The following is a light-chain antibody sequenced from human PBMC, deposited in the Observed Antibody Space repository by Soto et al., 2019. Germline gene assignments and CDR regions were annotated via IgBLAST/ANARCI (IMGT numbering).Light chain of an antibody. Sequence: EIVLTQSPGTLSLSPGERATLSCRASQSVSSSYLAWYQQKSGQAPRLLIYDASKRATGIPARFSGSGSGTDFTLTISSLEPEDFAVYYCQQRSKWPQITFGQGTRLEIK. CDR3: QQRSKWPQIT. CDR2: DAS. V-gene: IGKV3D-20*02. CDR1: QSVSSSY. J-gene: IGKJ5*01.